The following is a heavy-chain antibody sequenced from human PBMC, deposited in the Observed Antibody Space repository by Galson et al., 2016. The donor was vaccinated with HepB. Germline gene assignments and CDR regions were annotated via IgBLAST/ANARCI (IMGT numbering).Heavy chain of an antibody. CDR1: GDSISSSNW. J-gene: IGHJ6*02. D-gene: IGHD2-2*01. CDR3: ARRTPYCSSTSCLMDV. CDR2: IYHSGST. Sequence: ETLSLTCTVSGDSISSSNWWNWVRKPPGKGLEWIGEIYHSGSTNYCASLKSRVTISLDKSKNQFSLKLTSVTAADTAVYYCARRTPYCSSTSCLMDVWGQGTTVTVSS. V-gene: IGHV4-4*02.